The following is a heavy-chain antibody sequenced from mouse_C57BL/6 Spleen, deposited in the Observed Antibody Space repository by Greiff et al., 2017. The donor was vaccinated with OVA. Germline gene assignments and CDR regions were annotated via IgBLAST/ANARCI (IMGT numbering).Heavy chain of an antibody. V-gene: IGHV1-82*01. CDR2: IYPGDGDT. Sequence: VQLVESGPELVKPGASVKISCKASGYAFSSSWMNWVKQRPGKGLEWIGRIYPGDGDTNYNGKFKGKATLTADKSSSTAYMQLSSLTSEDSAVYFCARSQYYYGSGYGFAYWGQGTLVTVSA. CDR1: GYAFSSSW. D-gene: IGHD1-1*01. J-gene: IGHJ3*01. CDR3: ARSQYYYGSGYGFAY.